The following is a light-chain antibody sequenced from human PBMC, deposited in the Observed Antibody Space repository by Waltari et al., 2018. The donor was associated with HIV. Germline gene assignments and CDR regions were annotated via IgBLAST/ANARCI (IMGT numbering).Light chain of an antibody. CDR3: QQYRSYPLT. CDR2: DQS. V-gene: IGKV3-15*01. J-gene: IGKJ4*01. Sequence: EIVMTQSPATLSVSPGERATLSCRASQSVSSNLAWYQQRPGQAPRLLIYDQSNRATGIPARFSGSGSGTEFTLTVSSLQSEDFATYYCQQYRSYPLTIGGGTKVQVK. CDR1: QSVSSN.